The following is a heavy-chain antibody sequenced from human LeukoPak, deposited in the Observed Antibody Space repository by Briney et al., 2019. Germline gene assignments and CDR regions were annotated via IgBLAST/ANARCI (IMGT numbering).Heavy chain of an antibody. V-gene: IGHV3-23*01. D-gene: IGHD3-10*01. CDR3: AKADRADVPSKVDY. Sequence: GGSLRLSCAASGFSFNTYAMNWVRQAPGEGLGWVSGISGSGTNTYYADSVKGRFTISRDNSKNTLYLQMNSLRAEDTAVYYCAKADRADVPSKVDYWGQGTLVTVSS. CDR2: ISGSGTNT. J-gene: IGHJ4*02. CDR1: GFSFNTYA.